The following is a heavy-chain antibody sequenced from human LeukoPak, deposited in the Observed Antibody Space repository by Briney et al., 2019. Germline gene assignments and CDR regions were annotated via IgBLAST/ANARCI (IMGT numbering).Heavy chain of an antibody. CDR2: IKTKTDGGTT. CDR1: GFSFNNAW. Sequence: GGSLILSCAASGFSFNNAWMTWVRQAPGKGLEWVGRIKTKTDGGTTEYAAPLKGRFTISRDDSKNTLYLQMNSLKTEDTAVYYCTTSSPWFDSWGQGTLVAVSS. J-gene: IGHJ5*01. V-gene: IGHV3-15*01. CDR3: TTSSPWFDS.